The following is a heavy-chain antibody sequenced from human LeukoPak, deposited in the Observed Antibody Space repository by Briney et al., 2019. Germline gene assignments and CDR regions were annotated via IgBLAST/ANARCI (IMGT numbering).Heavy chain of an antibody. V-gene: IGHV4-61*01. CDR2: IYYSGST. D-gene: IGHD6-13*01. CDR1: GGSISSGSYY. CDR3: ARFNNSWSYVDY. J-gene: IGHJ4*02. Sequence: SETLSLTCTVSGGSISSGSYYWNWIRQPPGKGLEWIGYIYYSGSTNYNPSLKSRLTMSVDTSKNQFSLRLNSVTAADTAVYYCARFNNSWSYVDYWGQGILVTVSS.